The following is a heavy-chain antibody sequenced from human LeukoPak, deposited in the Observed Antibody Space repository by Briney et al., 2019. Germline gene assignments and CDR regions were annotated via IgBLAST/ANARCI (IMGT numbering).Heavy chain of an antibody. D-gene: IGHD2-15*01. Sequence: QPGGSLRVSCVASGFTFNRYWMIWVRQAPGKGLGWVANINRDGSEKNYVDSVKGRFTISRDNAKNSLYLQMNSLRDEDTAIYYCVRDDGNCTGSSCYDAFDIWGQGTLVTVSS. CDR2: INRDGSEK. CDR1: GFTFNRYW. J-gene: IGHJ3*02. V-gene: IGHV3-7*01. CDR3: VRDDGNCTGSSCYDAFDI.